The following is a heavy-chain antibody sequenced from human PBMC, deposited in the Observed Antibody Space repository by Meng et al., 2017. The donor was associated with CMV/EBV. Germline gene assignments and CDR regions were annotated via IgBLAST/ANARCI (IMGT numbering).Heavy chain of an antibody. CDR3: ARGRGSWYFVDY. D-gene: IGHD6-13*01. V-gene: IGHV4-34*01. J-gene: IGHJ4*02. CDR2: VSHSGST. CDR1: GGSCVGYD. Sequence: QWQREKWRQVLLKPCESLSCPCAVYGGSCVGYDWSWICQPQGQGLAWIGEVSHSGSTNYHPSLKSRVTISVDTSKNQFSLKLSSVTAADTAVYYCARGRGSWYFVDYWGQGTLVTVSS.